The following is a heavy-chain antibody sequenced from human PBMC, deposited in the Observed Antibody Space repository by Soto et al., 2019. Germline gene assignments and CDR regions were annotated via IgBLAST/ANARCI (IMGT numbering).Heavy chain of an antibody. V-gene: IGHV3-30*18. D-gene: IGHD4-17*01. CDR2: ISYDGSNK. CDR3: AKEKQETSPFDY. Sequence: QVQLVESGGGVVQPGRSLRLSCAASGFTFSSYGMHWVRQAPGKGLEWVAVISYDGSNKYYADSVKGRFTISRDNSKNTLYLQMNSLRAEDTAVYYCAKEKQETSPFDYWGQGTLVTV. J-gene: IGHJ4*02. CDR1: GFTFSSYG.